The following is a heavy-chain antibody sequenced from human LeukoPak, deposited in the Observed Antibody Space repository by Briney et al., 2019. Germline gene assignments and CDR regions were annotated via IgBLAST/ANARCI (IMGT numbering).Heavy chain of an antibody. J-gene: IGHJ4*02. Sequence: SETLSLTCTVSGGSISSGGYYWSWIRQHPGKGLEWIGYIYYSGSTYYNPSLKSRVTISVDTSKNQFYLKLSSVTAADTAVYYCASNAAGGIVVVPTAFDYWGQGTLVTVSS. CDR2: IYYSGST. D-gene: IGHD2-2*01. CDR3: ASNAAGGIVVVPTAFDY. V-gene: IGHV4-31*03. CDR1: GGSISSGGYY.